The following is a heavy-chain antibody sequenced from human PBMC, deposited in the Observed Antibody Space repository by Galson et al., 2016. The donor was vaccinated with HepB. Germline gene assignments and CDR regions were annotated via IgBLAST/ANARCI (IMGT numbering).Heavy chain of an antibody. CDR2: IHSSGTS. V-gene: IGHV4-39*01. Sequence: SETLSLTCTVSGDSIRNVGRHWGWFRQSPGKGLEYIGSIHSSGTSYYNPSLTSRITVSADTSRNQFFLSLTSETAADTALYYCVRLGTAAAVANRRGSIYWGQGTRVSVSA. D-gene: IGHD3-10*01. CDR3: VRLGTAAAVANRRGSIY. CDR1: GDSIRNVGRH. J-gene: IGHJ4*02.